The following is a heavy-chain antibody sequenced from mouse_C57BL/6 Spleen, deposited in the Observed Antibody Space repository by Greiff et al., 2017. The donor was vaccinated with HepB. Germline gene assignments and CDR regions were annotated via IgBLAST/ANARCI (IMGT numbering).Heavy chain of an antibody. V-gene: IGHV1-76*01. CDR3: ARRRDFDYAFDY. D-gene: IGHD2-4*01. J-gene: IGHJ2*01. CDR1: GYTFTDYY. CDR2: IYPGSGNT. Sequence: QVHVKQSGAELVRPGASVKLSCKASGYTFTDYYINWVKQRPGQGLEWIARIYPGSGNTYYNEKFKGKATLTAEKSSSTAYMQLSSLTSEDSAVYFGARRRDFDYAFDYWGQGTTLTVSS.